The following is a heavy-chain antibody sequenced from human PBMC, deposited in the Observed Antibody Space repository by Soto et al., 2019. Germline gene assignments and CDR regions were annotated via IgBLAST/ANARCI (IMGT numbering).Heavy chain of an antibody. Sequence: PSETLSLTCAVSGYSLSSGSYWGWIRQPPGKGPEWIASIYHGGTTFYNPSLKSRVTLSVDTSKSHYSLNLRSVTAADTAVYYCARVHVMVVAGSTFDYWGPGILVTVSS. CDR1: GYSLSSGSY. J-gene: IGHJ4*01. D-gene: IGHD6-19*01. V-gene: IGHV4-38-2*01. CDR3: ARVHVMVVAGSTFDY. CDR2: IYHGGTT.